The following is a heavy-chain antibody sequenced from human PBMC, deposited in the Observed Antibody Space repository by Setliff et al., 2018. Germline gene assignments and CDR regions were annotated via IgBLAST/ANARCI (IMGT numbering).Heavy chain of an antibody. CDR3: AGRDYSGGDS. Sequence: SETLSLTCIVAGDSISNTGYYWGWLRQPPGKGLEWIGRIYNSGTTNYTPSLKSRVTISADTSNNSFSLNLFSVTAADTAVYYCAGRDYSGGDSWGHGTLVTVSS. CDR2: IYNSGTT. CDR1: GDSISNTGYY. D-gene: IGHD4-4*01. V-gene: IGHV4-39*02. J-gene: IGHJ5*01.